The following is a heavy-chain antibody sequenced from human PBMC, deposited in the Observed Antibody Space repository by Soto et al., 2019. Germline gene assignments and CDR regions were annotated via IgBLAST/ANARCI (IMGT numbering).Heavy chain of an antibody. CDR3: AGIAVADPEIDY. Sequence: GASVKVSCKASGGTFSSYAISWVRQAPGQGLEWMGGIIPIFGTANYAQKFQGRVTITADESTSTAYMELSSLRSEDTAVYYCAGIAVADPEIDYWGQGTLVTVSS. D-gene: IGHD6-19*01. V-gene: IGHV1-69*13. CDR2: IIPIFGTA. CDR1: GGTFSSYA. J-gene: IGHJ4*02.